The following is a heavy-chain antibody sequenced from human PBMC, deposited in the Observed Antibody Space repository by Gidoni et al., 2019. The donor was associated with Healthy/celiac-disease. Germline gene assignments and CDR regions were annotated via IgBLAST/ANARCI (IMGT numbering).Heavy chain of an antibody. J-gene: IGHJ6*02. CDR1: GFTFSDYY. Sequence: QVKLVESGGGLVNTGGSLRLSCAARGFTFSDYYMSWIRQAPGKGLEWVSYISSSSSYTNYADSVKGRFTISRDNAKNSLYLQMNSLRAEDTAVYYGARDRWVDGYNRDYYYYGMDVWGQGTTVTVSS. D-gene: IGHD5-12*01. V-gene: IGHV3-11*06. CDR2: ISSSSSYT. CDR3: ARDRWVDGYNRDYYYYGMDV.